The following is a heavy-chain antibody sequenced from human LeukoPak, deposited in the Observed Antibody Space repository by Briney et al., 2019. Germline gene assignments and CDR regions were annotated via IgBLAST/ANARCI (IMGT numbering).Heavy chain of an antibody. CDR2: IYYSGST. CDR1: GGSISSYY. V-gene: IGHV4-59*01. CDR3: ARVGPLVEVD. J-gene: IGHJ4*02. Sequence: SETLSLTCTVSGGSISSYYWSWLRQPPGKGLEWIGYIYYSGSTNYNPSLKSRVTISVDTSKNQFSLKLSSVTAADTAVYYCARVGPLVEVDWGQGTPVTVSS. D-gene: IGHD2-15*01.